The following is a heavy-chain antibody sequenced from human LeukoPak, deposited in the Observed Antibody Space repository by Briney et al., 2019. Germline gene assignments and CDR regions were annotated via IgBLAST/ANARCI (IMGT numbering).Heavy chain of an antibody. J-gene: IGHJ4*02. CDR1: GYTFTGYY. CDR3: ARDGGSTSCIFDY. V-gene: IGHV1-2*04. Sequence: AASVKVSCKASGYTFTGYYMHWVRQAPGQGLEWMGWVNPNSGGTNYAQKFQGWVTMTRDTPISTAYMELSRLRSDDTAVYYCARDGGSTSCIFDYWGQGTLVTVSS. CDR2: VNPNSGGT. D-gene: IGHD2-2*01.